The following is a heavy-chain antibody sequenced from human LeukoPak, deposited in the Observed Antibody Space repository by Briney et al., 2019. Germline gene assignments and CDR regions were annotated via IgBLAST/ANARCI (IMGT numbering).Heavy chain of an antibody. CDR1: GGSISSYY. D-gene: IGHD4-17*01. CDR3: ARLEGTTVKRGAFDY. V-gene: IGHV4-59*08. CDR2: IYYSGST. J-gene: IGHJ4*02. Sequence: SETLSLTCTVSGGSISSYYLSWIRQPPGKGLEWIGYIYYSGSTNYNPSLKSRVTISVDTSKNQFSLKLRSVTAADTAVYYCARLEGTTVKRGAFDYWGQGTLVTVSS.